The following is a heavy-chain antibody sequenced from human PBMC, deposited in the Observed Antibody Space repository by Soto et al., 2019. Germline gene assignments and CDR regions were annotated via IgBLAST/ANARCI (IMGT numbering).Heavy chain of an antibody. Sequence: VKVSCKASGYALTGHGISWVRQAPGQGLEWMGWISPYNGNTDYAQKVQGRVTMTTDTSTSTAYMELRSLRSDDTAVYYCARDKLEMATIFDSWGQGALVTVS. J-gene: IGHJ4*02. CDR1: GYALTGHG. CDR2: ISPYNGNT. D-gene: IGHD5-12*01. V-gene: IGHV1-18*01. CDR3: ARDKLEMATIFDS.